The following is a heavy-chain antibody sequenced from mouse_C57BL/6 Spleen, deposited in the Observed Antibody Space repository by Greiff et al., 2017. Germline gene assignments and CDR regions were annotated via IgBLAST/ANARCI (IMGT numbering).Heavy chain of an antibody. CDR2: IYPGDGDT. D-gene: IGHD3-2*02. V-gene: IGHV1-82*01. J-gene: IGHJ4*01. CDR3: AQAAQAHPYDAMDY. CDR1: GYAFSSYW. Sequence: VQLQQSGPELVQPGASVKISCKASGYAFSSYWMNWVKQRPGKGLEWIGRIYPGDGDTKYNGKFKGKATLTADKSSSTAYMHLSSLTSEDSAVSVCAQAAQAHPYDAMDYWGQGTSVTFSA.